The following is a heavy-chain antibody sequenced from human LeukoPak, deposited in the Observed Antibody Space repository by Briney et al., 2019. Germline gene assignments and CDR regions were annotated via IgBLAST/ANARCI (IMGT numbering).Heavy chain of an antibody. CDR1: GFTFSSYT. V-gene: IGHV3-30-3*01. D-gene: IGHD3-10*01. CDR3: AKDMAYGSGTQIDY. J-gene: IGHJ4*02. Sequence: GGSLRLSCAASGFTFSSYTMHWVRQAPGKGLEWVAVISYDGSNKYYAESVKGRFTISRDNAKNSLYLQMSSLRAEDTALYYCAKDMAYGSGTQIDYWGQGTLVTVSS. CDR2: ISYDGSNK.